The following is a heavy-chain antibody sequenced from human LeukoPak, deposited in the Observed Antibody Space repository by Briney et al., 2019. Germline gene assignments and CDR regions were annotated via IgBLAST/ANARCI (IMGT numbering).Heavy chain of an antibody. Sequence: GGSLRLSCAASGFTFSTYWVSWVRQAPGKGLEWVANIMQDGSDKYSVDSVRGRFTISRDNSKNTLYLHMNSLRAEDTAVYYCATPPSLFTSSYEYFQHWGQGTLVTVSS. CDR1: GFTFSTYW. V-gene: IGHV3-7*03. CDR2: IMQDGSDK. J-gene: IGHJ1*01. D-gene: IGHD2-2*01. CDR3: ATPPSLFTSSYEYFQH.